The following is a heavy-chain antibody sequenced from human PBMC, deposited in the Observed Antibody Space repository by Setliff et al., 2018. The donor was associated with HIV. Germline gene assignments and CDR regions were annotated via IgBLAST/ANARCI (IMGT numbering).Heavy chain of an antibody. V-gene: IGHV4-61*09. CDR1: GGSISSRGSYY. J-gene: IGHJ4*02. CDR3: ARAFSGNYYGGVDY. D-gene: IGHD1-26*01. CDR2: IYTSGST. Sequence: PSETLSLTCTVSGGSISSRGSYYWSWLRQPAGKGLEWIGHIYTSGSTNYNPSLKSRVTISVETSKNQFSLKLSSVTAADTAVYYCARAFSGNYYGGVDYWGQGTLVTVSS.